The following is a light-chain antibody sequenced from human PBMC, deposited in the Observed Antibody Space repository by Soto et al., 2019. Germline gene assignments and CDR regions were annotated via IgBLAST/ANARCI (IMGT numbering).Light chain of an antibody. Sequence: ETVLTQSPGTLSLSPGERVTLSCRASQSVCSRCLAWYQQKPGQSPRLLIYGASSRATGIPDRFSGSESWTDFTRTISRLEPEDFAVYYWQHYGTTACTFGQVTKVGIK. CDR2: GAS. CDR1: QSVCSRC. J-gene: IGKJ1*01. CDR3: QHYGTTACT. V-gene: IGKV3-20*01.